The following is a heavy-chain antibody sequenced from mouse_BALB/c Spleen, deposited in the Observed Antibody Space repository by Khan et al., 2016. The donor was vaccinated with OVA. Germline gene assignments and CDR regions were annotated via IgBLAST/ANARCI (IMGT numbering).Heavy chain of an antibody. CDR1: GYSITSNYA. Sequence: EVQLQESGPGLVKPSQSLSLTCTVTGYSITSNYAWNWIRQFPGNKLEWMGYISNSGRINSNPFLKSRISSTRDTSKNQFCLQLNSVTTEDTATYYCARGNYYGYAMDYWGQGTSITVSS. V-gene: IGHV3-2*02. D-gene: IGHD1-1*01. CDR2: ISNSGRI. CDR3: ARGNYYGYAMDY. J-gene: IGHJ4*01.